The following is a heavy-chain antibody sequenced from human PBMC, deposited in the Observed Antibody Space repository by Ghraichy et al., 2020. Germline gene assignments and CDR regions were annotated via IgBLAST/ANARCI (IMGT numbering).Heavy chain of an antibody. CDR3: ARIGIVPATKRPLDL. V-gene: IGHV3-48*01. D-gene: IGHD2/OR15-2a*01. CDR2: IGSGGTAT. J-gene: IGHJ4*02. Sequence: GESLNISCAGSGFTFKTYSMNWVRQAPGKGLEFVSYIGSGGTATYYADSVKGRFTISRDDVMKSVFLQMNSLRVEDTAVYYCARIGIVPATKRPLDLWGQGTLVTVSS. CDR1: GFTFKTYS.